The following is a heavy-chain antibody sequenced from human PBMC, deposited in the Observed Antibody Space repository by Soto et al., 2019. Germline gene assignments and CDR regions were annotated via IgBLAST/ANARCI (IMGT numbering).Heavy chain of an antibody. D-gene: IGHD6-13*01. CDR3: ARGGASNWLRIFHQ. J-gene: IGHJ1*01. V-gene: IGHV4-4*02. Sequence: SETLSLTCAVSGASISTTNWWSWVRQPPGMGLEWVGEIYSSGSTNYNPPLKSRISISLDKSKNEFSLTLNSVTAADTAVYYCARGGASNWLRIFHQWGQGTLVTVSS. CDR1: GASISTTNW. CDR2: IYSSGST.